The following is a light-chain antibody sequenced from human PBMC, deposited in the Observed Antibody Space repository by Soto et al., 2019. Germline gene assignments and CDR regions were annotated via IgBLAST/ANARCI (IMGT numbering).Light chain of an antibody. V-gene: IGKV1-17*01. CDR2: GAS. J-gene: IGKJ1*01. CDR3: LENDVCPWT. CDR1: QGIRSH. Sequence: DIQMTKSPSSLSASVGDRVTITCRARQGIRSHLGWYQQKPGKAPQRLIYGASSLHPGVPSRFSGSGFGTEFTLTISGLQSEDFASETCLENDVCPWTCHQGTEMEIK.